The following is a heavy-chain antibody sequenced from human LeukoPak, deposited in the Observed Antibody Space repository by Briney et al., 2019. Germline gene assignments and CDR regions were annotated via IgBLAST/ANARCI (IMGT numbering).Heavy chain of an antibody. Sequence: KPSETLSLTCTVSGGSISSYYWSWIRQPPGKGLEWIGYIYYSGSTKYNPSLKSRVTISVDTSKNQFSLKLSSVTAADMAVYYCVRDMGDYWGRGTLVTVSA. V-gene: IGHV4-59*01. J-gene: IGHJ4*02. CDR1: GGSISSYY. CDR2: IYYSGST. CDR3: VRDMGDY. D-gene: IGHD3-10*01.